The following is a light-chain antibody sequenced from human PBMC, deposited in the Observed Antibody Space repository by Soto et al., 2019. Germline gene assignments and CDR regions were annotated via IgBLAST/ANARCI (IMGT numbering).Light chain of an antibody. V-gene: IGLV2-11*01. CDR3: SSSAGSYTYV. CDR1: SSDVGGYKH. Sequence: QSVLTQPRSVSGSPGQSVSISCTGTSSDVGGYKHVSWYQHHPGKAPKLMIFDVIKRPSGVPDRFSGSKSGNTASLTISGLQAEDEADYYCSSSAGSYTYVFGTGTKVNVL. J-gene: IGLJ1*01. CDR2: DVI.